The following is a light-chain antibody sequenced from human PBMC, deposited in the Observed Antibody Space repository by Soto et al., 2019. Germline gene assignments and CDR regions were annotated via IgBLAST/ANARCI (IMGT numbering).Light chain of an antibody. CDR1: QSVSSN. J-gene: IGKJ1*01. CDR3: QQYNNWPTWT. CDR2: GAS. Sequence: EIVMTQSPATLSVSPGERATLSCRASQSVSSNLAWYQQKPGQAPRLLIYGASTSDNGIPARFSGSGSGTEFTLTISSLQSEDFAVYYCQQYNNWPTWTFGQGTKVEIK. V-gene: IGKV3-15*01.